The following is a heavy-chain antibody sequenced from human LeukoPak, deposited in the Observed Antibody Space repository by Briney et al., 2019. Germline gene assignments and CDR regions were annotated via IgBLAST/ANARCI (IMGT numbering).Heavy chain of an antibody. D-gene: IGHD6-13*01. J-gene: IGHJ4*02. V-gene: IGHV3-30*18. CDR3: AKDSIRYTSSWFGFLDS. Sequence: GGSLRLSCAASGFTFSNYGMHWVRQAPGKGLEWVAIISYDGSNKYYADSVKGRFTISRDNSKNTLYLQMNSLRPEDTALYYCAKDSIRYTSSWFGFLDSWGQGTLVTVSP. CDR2: ISYDGSNK. CDR1: GFTFSNYG.